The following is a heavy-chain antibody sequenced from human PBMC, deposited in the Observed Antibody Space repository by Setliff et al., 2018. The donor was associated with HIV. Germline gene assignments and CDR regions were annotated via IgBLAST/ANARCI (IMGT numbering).Heavy chain of an antibody. CDR2: IRQDGREF. J-gene: IGHJ3*02. V-gene: IGHV3-7*03. CDR3: ARDSPYSGDYAPRDPFDI. Sequence: PGGSLRLSCAASGFTFSNAWMSWVRQAPGKGLEWVANIRQDGREFYYVDSVKGRFTITRDNAKKSLYLQMDSLRAEDTAIYYCARDSPYSGDYAPRDPFDIWGQGTMVTVSS. D-gene: IGHD1-26*01. CDR1: GFTFSNAW.